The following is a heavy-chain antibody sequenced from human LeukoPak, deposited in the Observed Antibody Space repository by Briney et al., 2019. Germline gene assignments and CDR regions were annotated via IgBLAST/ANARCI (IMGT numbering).Heavy chain of an antibody. Sequence: SETLSLTCAVYGGSFSGYYWSWIRQPPGKGLEWIGEINHSGSTNYNPSLKSRVTIPVDTSKNQFSLKLSSVTAADTAVYYCARGPDYSNYEYYFDYWGQGTLVIVSS. CDR3: ARGPDYSNYEYYFDY. J-gene: IGHJ4*02. D-gene: IGHD4-11*01. CDR2: INHSGST. V-gene: IGHV4-34*01. CDR1: GGSFSGYY.